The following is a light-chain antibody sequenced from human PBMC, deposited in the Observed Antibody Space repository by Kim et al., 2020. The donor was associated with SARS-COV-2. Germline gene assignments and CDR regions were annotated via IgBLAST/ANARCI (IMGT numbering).Light chain of an antibody. Sequence: QSALTQPASVSGSPGQSITISCTGTKSDVGGYKSVSWYQHHPGKAPKLMIYDVNERPSGISNRFSGSRSGNTASLTISGLQAEDEADYYCTSYTRSDTWVFGGGTQLTVL. CDR1: KSDVGGYKS. CDR3: TSYTRSDTWV. J-gene: IGLJ3*02. V-gene: IGLV2-14*03. CDR2: DVN.